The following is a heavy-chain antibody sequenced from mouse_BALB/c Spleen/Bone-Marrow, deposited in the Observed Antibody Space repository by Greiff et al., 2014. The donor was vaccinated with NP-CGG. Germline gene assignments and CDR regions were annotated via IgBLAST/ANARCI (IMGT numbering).Heavy chain of an antibody. CDR3: ARRTTTVVATDY. Sequence: QVKLMESGAELGKPGASVKLSCKASGYTFTSYWMHWGEQRPGQGLEWIGEINPSNGRTNYNEKFKSKATLTVDKSSSTAYMQLSSLTSEDSAVYYCARRTTTVVATDYWGQGTTLTVSS. V-gene: IGHV1S81*02. CDR2: INPSNGRT. J-gene: IGHJ2*01. D-gene: IGHD1-1*01. CDR1: GYTFTSYW.